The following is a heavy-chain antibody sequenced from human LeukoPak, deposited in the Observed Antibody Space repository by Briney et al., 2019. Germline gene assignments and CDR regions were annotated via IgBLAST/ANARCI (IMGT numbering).Heavy chain of an antibody. D-gene: IGHD3-22*01. CDR1: GFTFDDYA. CDR2: ISGDGGNT. V-gene: IGHV3-43*02. J-gene: IGHJ4*02. Sequence: PGGSLRLSCAASGFTFDDYAMHWVRQAPGKGLEWVSLISGDGGNTYYADSVKGRFTISRDNSKNSLYLQMNSLRTEDTALYYCAKVLGCYDSSGYYQEGGFDYWGQGTLVTVSS. CDR3: AKVLGCYDSSGYYQEGGFDY.